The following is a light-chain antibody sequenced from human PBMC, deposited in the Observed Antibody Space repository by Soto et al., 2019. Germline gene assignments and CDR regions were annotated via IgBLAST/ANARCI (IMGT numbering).Light chain of an antibody. Sequence: ENVLTQSPGTLSLSPGERATLSCRASQSVSSSYLAWYQQKPGQAPRLLIYGASSRATGIPDRFSGSGSGTDFTLTISRLEPEDFAVYYCQQYGSSPPTTYGQGTKGEIK. CDR3: QQYGSSPPTT. V-gene: IGKV3-20*01. CDR1: QSVSSSY. CDR2: GAS. J-gene: IGKJ1*01.